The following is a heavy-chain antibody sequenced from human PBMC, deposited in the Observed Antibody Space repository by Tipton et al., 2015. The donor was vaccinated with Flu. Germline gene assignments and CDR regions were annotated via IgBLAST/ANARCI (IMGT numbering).Heavy chain of an antibody. Sequence: QLVQSGAEVKKPGESLEISCKGSGYSFTSYWIGWVRQMPGKGLEWMGIIYPGDSDTRYSPSFQGQVTISADKSISTAYLQWSSLKASDTAMYYCARNLPLNDFWSGYYGTYFDYWGQGTLVTVSS. J-gene: IGHJ4*02. D-gene: IGHD3-3*01. CDR3: ARNLPLNDFWSGYYGTYFDY. CDR1: GYSFTSYW. V-gene: IGHV5-51*01. CDR2: IYPGDSDT.